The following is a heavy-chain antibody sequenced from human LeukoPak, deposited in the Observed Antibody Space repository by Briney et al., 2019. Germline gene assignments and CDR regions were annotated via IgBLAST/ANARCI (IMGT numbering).Heavy chain of an antibody. CDR3: ARELINHRGDSDY. Sequence: GGSPRLSCAASGFTFSSYAMHWVRQAPGKGLEWVAVISYDGSNKYYADSVKGRFTISRDNSKNTLYLQMNSLRAEDTAVYYCARELINHRGDSDYWGQGTLVTVSS. J-gene: IGHJ4*02. CDR2: ISYDGSNK. CDR1: GFTFSSYA. V-gene: IGHV3-30-3*01. D-gene: IGHD3-10*01.